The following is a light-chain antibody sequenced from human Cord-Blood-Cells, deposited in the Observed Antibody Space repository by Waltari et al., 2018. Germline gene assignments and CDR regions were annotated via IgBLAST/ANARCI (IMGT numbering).Light chain of an antibody. V-gene: IGLV2-14*01. J-gene: IGLJ2*01. Sequence: QSALTQPASVSGSPGQSITIPCPGTSSDVGGYHYVYWYQQHPGKAPKLMIYDVSNRPSGVSNRFSGSKSGNTASLTISGLQAEDEADYYCSSYTSSSTPLFGGGTKLTVL. CDR2: DVS. CDR1: SSDVGGYHY. CDR3: SSYTSSSTPL.